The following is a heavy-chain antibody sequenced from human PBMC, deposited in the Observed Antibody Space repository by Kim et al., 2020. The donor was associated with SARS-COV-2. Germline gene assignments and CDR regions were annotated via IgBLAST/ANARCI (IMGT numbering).Heavy chain of an antibody. J-gene: IGHJ5*02. V-gene: IGHV4-34*01. CDR1: GGSFSGYY. D-gene: IGHD4-17*01. CDR3: ARRPGTVTTRALRNWFDP. CDR2: INHSGST. Sequence: SETLSLTCAVYGGSFSGYYWSWIRQPPGKGLEWIGEINHSGSTNYNPSLKSRVTISVDTSKNQFSLKLSSVTAADTAVYYCARRPGTVTTRALRNWFDPWGQGTLVTVSS.